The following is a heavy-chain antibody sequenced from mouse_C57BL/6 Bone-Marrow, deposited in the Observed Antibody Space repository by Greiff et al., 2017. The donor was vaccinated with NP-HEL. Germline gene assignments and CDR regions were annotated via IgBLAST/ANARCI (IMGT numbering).Heavy chain of an antibody. V-gene: IGHV5-6*01. D-gene: IGHD2-10*02. CDR1: GFTFSSYG. Sequence: EVQLVESGGDLVKPGGSLKLSCAASGFTFSSYGMSWVRQTPDKRLEWVATISSGGSYTYYPDSVKGRFTISSDNAKNTLYLQMSSLKSEDTAMYYCARPEYGNYVWYFDVWGTGTTVTVSS. CDR2: ISSGGSYT. CDR3: ARPEYGNYVWYFDV. J-gene: IGHJ1*03.